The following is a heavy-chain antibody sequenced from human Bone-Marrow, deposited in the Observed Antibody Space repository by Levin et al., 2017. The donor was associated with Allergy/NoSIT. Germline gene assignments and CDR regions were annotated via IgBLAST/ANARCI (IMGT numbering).Heavy chain of an antibody. Sequence: GGSLRLSCAASGFTFSSYSMNWVRQAPGKGLEWVSFISTSSTYIYYADSVKGRFTISRDNAKNSLYLQMNSLRAEDTAVYYCVRIVGDRGHYYFDYWGQGTLVTVSS. CDR3: VRIVGDRGHYYFDY. J-gene: IGHJ4*02. CDR1: GFTFSSYS. CDR2: ISTSSTYI. D-gene: IGHD1-26*01. V-gene: IGHV3-21*01.